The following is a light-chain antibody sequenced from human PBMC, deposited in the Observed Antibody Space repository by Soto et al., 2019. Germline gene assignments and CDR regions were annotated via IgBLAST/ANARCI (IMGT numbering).Light chain of an antibody. J-gene: IGKJ1*01. Sequence: EIVMTQSPATLSVSPGERATLSCRASQSISNNLAWYQQKPGQAPRLLIYGASTRATGIPASFSGSGSGTEFTLTISSLQSEDFAVYYCQQYNNRPPWTFGQGTKVEIK. CDR3: QQYNNRPPWT. CDR1: QSISNN. V-gene: IGKV3-15*01. CDR2: GAS.